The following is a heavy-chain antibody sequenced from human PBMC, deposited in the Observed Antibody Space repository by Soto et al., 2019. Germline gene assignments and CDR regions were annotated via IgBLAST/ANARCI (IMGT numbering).Heavy chain of an antibody. CDR3: ARDLSYYYYYYMDV. CDR1: GGSISSYY. Sequence: ETLSLTCTVSGGSISSYYWSWIRQPPGKGLEWIGYIYYSGSTNYNPSLKSRVTISVDTSKNQFSLKLSSVTAADTAVYYCARDLSYYYYYYMDVWGKGTTVTVSS. J-gene: IGHJ6*03. CDR2: IYYSGST. V-gene: IGHV4-59*12.